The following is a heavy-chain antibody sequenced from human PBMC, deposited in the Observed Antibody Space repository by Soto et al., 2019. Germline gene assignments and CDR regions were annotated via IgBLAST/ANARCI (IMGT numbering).Heavy chain of an antibody. V-gene: IGHV3-30-3*01. D-gene: IGHD3-10*01. CDR2: ISYDGSNK. Sequence: PGGSLRLSCAASGFTFSSYAMHWVRQAPGKGLEWVAVISYDGSNKYYADSVKGRFTISRDNSKNTLYLQMNSLRAEDTAVYYCARDLLLWFGESHPKHYYYYGMDVWGQGTTVTVSS. CDR3: ARDLLLWFGESHPKHYYYYGMDV. CDR1: GFTFSSYA. J-gene: IGHJ6*02.